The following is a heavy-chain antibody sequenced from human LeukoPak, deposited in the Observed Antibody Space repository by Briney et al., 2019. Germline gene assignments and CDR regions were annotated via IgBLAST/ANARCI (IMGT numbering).Heavy chain of an antibody. V-gene: IGHV4-34*01. CDR2: INHCEST. CDR3: ATERLRYDFWSGYHYFDY. D-gene: IGHD3-3*01. J-gene: IGHJ4*02. CDR1: GGYFSGYY. Sequence: PSETLSLTCALYGGYFSGYYWSWMRPPPAKGLDWMGEINHCESTNYNPSLKSRVTISVDTSKNQFSLKLSSVTAADTAVYYCATERLRYDFWSGYHYFDYWGQGTLVTVSS.